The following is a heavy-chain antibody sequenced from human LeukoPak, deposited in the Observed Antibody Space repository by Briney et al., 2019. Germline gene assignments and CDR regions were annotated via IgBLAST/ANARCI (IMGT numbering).Heavy chain of an antibody. V-gene: IGHV3-15*01. CDR2: IKRKTDGCTT. CDR3: TTAGDFGVVIMGIDY. D-gene: IGHD3-3*01. J-gene: IGHJ4*02. Sequence: GGSLRLSCAASGFTFSNAWMSWVRQAPGKGVEWVGRIKRKTDGCTTDYAAPVKGRFTISRDDSKNTLYLQMNSLKTEDTAVYYCTTAGDFGVVIMGIDYWGQGTLVTVSS. CDR1: GFTFSNAW.